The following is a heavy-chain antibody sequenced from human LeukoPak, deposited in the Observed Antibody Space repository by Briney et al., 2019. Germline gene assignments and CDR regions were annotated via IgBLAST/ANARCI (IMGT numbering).Heavy chain of an antibody. D-gene: IGHD4-17*01. CDR2: ISFDGTDA. CDR1: GFTFSSYA. J-gene: IGHJ2*01. CDR3: AKDSAVTPHGYFDL. V-gene: IGHV3-30*04. Sequence: GGSLRLSCAASGFTFSSYAIHWVRQAPDKGLEWVAVISFDGTDAFYADSVKGRFTISRDNSKNTLYLQMNSLRADDTAVYYCAKDSAVTPHGYFDLWGRGTLVTVSS.